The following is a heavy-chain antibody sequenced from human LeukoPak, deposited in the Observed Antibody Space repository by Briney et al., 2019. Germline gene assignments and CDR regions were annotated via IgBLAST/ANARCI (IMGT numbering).Heavy chain of an antibody. J-gene: IGHJ4*02. V-gene: IGHV3-48*01. CDR1: GFTFSSYS. D-gene: IGHD2-15*01. CDR2: ISSGSVTI. CDR3: ARSRGGKSGPDY. Sequence: GGSLRLSCAISGFTFSSYSMNWVRQAPGKGLEWVSYISSGSVTIYYADSVKGRFTIYRDNAKNSLYLQMNSLRAEDTAVYYCARSRGGKSGPDYWGQGTLVTVSS.